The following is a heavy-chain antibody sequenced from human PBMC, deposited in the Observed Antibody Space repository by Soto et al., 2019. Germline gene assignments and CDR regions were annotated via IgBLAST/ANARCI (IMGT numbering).Heavy chain of an antibody. Sequence: QVQLQESGPGLVKPSETLSLTCSVSGGSLSSYYWSWIRQPPGKGLEWIGYIYHSGSTDYNPSLRSRVNISVDTSKNEFSLKVHSVTAADTAVYYWARWDDVSYYYYGLDVWGQGTKVTVSS. CDR1: GGSLSSYY. CDR2: IYHSGST. D-gene: IGHD3-3*01. J-gene: IGHJ6*02. CDR3: ARWDDVSYYYYGLDV. V-gene: IGHV4-59*01.